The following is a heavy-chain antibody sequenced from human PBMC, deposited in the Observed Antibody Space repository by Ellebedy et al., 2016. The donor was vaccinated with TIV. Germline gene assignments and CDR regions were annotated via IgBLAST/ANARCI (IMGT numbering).Heavy chain of an antibody. CDR1: GFTFSSYA. CDR3: ARETPYYYDSSGYLD. D-gene: IGHD3-22*01. J-gene: IGHJ4*02. CDR2: ISGSGGST. Sequence: GGSLRLSXAASGFTFSSYAMSWVRQAPGKGLEWVSAISGSGGSTYYADSVKGRFTISRDNSKNTLYLQMNSLRAEDTAVYYCARETPYYYDSSGYLDWGQGTLVTVSS. V-gene: IGHV3-23*01.